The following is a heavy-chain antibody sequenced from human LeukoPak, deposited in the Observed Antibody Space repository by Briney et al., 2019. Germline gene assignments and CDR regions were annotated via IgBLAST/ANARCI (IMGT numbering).Heavy chain of an antibody. CDR1: GYFIRSGFY. J-gene: IGHJ4*02. CDR3: ARASRGHDY. Sequence: SETLSLTCTVSGYFIRSGFYWGWIRQPPGKGLEWIGYIYYSGNTNYNPSLKSRVTISVDTSKNQFSLKLTSVTAADTAVYYCARASRGHDYWGQGTLVTVSS. CDR2: IYYSGNT. D-gene: IGHD3-10*01. V-gene: IGHV4-61*01.